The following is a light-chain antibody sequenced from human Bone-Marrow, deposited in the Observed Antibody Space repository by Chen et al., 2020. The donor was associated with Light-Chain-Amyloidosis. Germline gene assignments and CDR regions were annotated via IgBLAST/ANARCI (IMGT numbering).Light chain of an antibody. Sequence: QSALTQPASVSGSPGQSITISCTGTSSDVSGDNHVSWYQQHPDKAPKLMIYEVTNRPSWVPDRFSGSNSDNTASLTISGLQTDDEADYFCSSYTITNTLVFGSGTRVTVL. V-gene: IGLV2-14*01. J-gene: IGLJ1*01. CDR3: SSYTITNTLV. CDR1: SSDVSGDNH. CDR2: EVT.